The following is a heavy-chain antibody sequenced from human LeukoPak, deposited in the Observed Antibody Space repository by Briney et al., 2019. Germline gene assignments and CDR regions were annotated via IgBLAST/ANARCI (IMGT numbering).Heavy chain of an antibody. CDR3: ARDYYGGNPDY. D-gene: IGHD4-23*01. J-gene: IGHJ4*02. Sequence: ASVKVSCKTSGYTFTVYQMYWVRQAPGQGLEWMGWINPNSGGRNYAQKFQGRVTMTSDTSISTVYMELSSLRSDDTAVYYCARDYYGGNPDYWGQGTLVTVSS. V-gene: IGHV1-2*02. CDR1: GYTFTVYQ. CDR2: INPNSGGR.